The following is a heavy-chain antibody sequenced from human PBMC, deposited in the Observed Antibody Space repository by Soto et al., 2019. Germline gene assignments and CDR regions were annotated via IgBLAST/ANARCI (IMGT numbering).Heavy chain of an antibody. CDR1: GFTFSSYG. J-gene: IGHJ5*02. D-gene: IGHD2-15*01. Sequence: QVQLVESGGGVVQPGRSLRLSCAASGFTFSSYGMHWVRQAPGKGLEWVAVISYDGSNKYYADSVKGRFTISRDNSKNTLDLQMNSLRAEDTAVYYCAKERLAATNWFDPWGQGTLVTVSS. CDR3: AKERLAATNWFDP. CDR2: ISYDGSNK. V-gene: IGHV3-30*18.